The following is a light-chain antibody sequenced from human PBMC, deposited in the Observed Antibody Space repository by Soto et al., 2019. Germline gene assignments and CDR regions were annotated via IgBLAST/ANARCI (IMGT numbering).Light chain of an antibody. CDR2: GAS. J-gene: IGKJ1*01. CDR3: QQYGSSPPT. CDR1: QSVNSNY. Sequence: EMVLTQSPGTLSLSPGERATLSCRASQSVNSNYLAWYRRKPGQAPSLLIYGASTRATGIPGRFSGSVSGTDFTLTITRLEPEDFAVYYCQQYGSSPPTFGQGTKVEIK. V-gene: IGKV3-20*01.